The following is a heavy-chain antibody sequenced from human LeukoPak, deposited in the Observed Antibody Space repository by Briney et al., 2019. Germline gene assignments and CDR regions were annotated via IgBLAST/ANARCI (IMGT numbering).Heavy chain of an antibody. CDR2: IIPIFGTA. D-gene: IGHD1-26*01. Sequence: GASVKVSCKASGGTFSSYAISWVRQAPGQGLEWMGGIIPIFGTANYAQKFQGRVTITADKSTSTAYMELSSLRSEDTAVYYCARFSGSASIGAFDIWGQGTMVTVSS. J-gene: IGHJ3*02. CDR3: ARFSGSASIGAFDI. V-gene: IGHV1-69*06. CDR1: GGTFSSYA.